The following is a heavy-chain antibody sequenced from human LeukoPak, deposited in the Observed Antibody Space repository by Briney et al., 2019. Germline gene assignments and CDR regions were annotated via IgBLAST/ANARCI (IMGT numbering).Heavy chain of an antibody. CDR2: IRGDGATK. V-gene: IGHV3-23*01. CDR1: GFTFSTYA. D-gene: IGHD2/OR15-2a*01. J-gene: IGHJ4*02. CDR3: AKDQSRDYFRGADY. Sequence: GGSLRLSCAASGFTFSTYAMTWVRQAPGKGLEWVSAIRGDGATKFYADSVKGRFTVSRDNSKNTVYLQMNSLRAEDTAVYYCAKDQSRDYFRGADYWGQGTLVTVSS.